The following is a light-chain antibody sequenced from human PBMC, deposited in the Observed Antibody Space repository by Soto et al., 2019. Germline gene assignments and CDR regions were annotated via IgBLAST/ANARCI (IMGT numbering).Light chain of an antibody. J-gene: IGLJ1*01. Sequence: QSALTQPPSVSGSPGQSVAVSCTGTSSDVGSYDRVSWYQQPPGTAPKLIIYEVNNRPSGVPDRFSGSKSGNTASLTISGLLAEDEADYYCSSFTTSTTYVFGTGTKVTVL. CDR2: EVN. CDR1: SSDVGSYDR. CDR3: SSFTTSTTYV. V-gene: IGLV2-18*02.